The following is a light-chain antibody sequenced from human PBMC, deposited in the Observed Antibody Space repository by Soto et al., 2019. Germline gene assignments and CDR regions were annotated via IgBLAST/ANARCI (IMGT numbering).Light chain of an antibody. Sequence: QSVLTQSPSASASLGASVKLTCTLSSAHSNYAIAWHQQQPEKGPRYLMKLNSDGSHNKGDGIPDRFSGSSSGAERYLTISSLQSEDEADYYCQTWGTGIVVFGGGTKLTVL. CDR3: QTWGTGIVV. CDR2: LNSDGSH. J-gene: IGLJ2*01. CDR1: SAHSNYA. V-gene: IGLV4-69*01.